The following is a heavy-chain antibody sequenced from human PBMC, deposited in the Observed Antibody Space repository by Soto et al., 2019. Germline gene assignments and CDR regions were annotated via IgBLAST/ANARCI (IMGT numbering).Heavy chain of an antibody. V-gene: IGHV4-61*01. D-gene: IGHD3-16*01. CDR1: GGSVSSGSYF. J-gene: IGHJ6*02. CDR2: IHNSGST. CDR3: AREGDYYYGLDV. Sequence: SETLSLTCTVSGGSVSSGSYFWSWIRLPPGKGLEWVAYIHNSGSTKSNPSRKSRVTIALDTSKNQFSLSLTSVTAADTAVYYCAREGDYYYGLDVWGQGTTVTVSS.